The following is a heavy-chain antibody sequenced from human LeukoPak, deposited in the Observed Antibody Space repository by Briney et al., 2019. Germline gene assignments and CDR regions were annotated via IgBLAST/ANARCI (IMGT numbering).Heavy chain of an antibody. CDR3: ARARYVNSFYAFDI. V-gene: IGHV4-39*01. CDR1: GGSISSSSYF. J-gene: IGHJ3*02. CDR2: IYYSGST. Sequence: PSETLSLTCSVSGGSISSSSYFWGWIRQPPGKGLEWIGSIYYSGSTYPNPSLKSRVTISVDTSKSQFSLKLSSVTAADTAVYYCARARYVNSFYAFDIWGQGTLVTVSS. D-gene: IGHD3-9*01.